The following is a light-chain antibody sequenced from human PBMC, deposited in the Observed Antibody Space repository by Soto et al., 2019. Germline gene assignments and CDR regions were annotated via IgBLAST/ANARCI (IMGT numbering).Light chain of an antibody. Sequence: DIQMTQSPSSLSTSVGDGVTITCRASQGISSYLAWYQQKPGKLPKLLIDAASTLQSGVPSRFSGSGSGTDFSLTISRLQPEDVATYYCQKDDSAPFTFGPGTRVEIK. V-gene: IGKV1-27*01. CDR3: QKDDSAPFT. CDR2: AAS. CDR1: QGISSY. J-gene: IGKJ3*01.